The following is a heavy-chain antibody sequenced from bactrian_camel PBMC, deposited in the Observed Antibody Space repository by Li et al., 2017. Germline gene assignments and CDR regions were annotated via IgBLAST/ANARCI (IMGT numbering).Heavy chain of an antibody. J-gene: IGHJ4*01. CDR1: GYTANMNC. V-gene: IGHV3S53*01. D-gene: IGHD2*01. Sequence: HVQLVESGGGTVQAGESMRLSCTASGYTANMNCMGWFRQAPGKEREGVASIGSDGSTGYSDSVKGRFTISKDNGKNILYLQMNSLKLEDTAMYYCAADFGPYCSGPYLARRANFEGQGTQVTVS. CDR2: IGSDGST.